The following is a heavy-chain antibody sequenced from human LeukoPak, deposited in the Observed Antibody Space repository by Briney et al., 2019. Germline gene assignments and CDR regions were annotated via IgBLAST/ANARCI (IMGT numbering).Heavy chain of an antibody. J-gene: IGHJ4*02. Sequence: SETLSLTCTVSGGSISGYFWSWIRQPPGNGLEWIAYIYYSGSTNYNPSLKSRVTISVDTSKNQFSLKLGSVTAADTAVYYCARHYYGAGSYQRYFDYWGQGTLVTVSS. CDR1: GGSISGYF. D-gene: IGHD3-10*01. CDR3: ARHYYGAGSYQRYFDY. CDR2: IYYSGST. V-gene: IGHV4-59*08.